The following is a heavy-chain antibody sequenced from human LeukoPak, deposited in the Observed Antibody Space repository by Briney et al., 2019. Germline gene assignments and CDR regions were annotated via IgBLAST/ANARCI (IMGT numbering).Heavy chain of an antibody. V-gene: IGHV3-11*04. Sequence: PGGSLRLSCAASGFSLSDYYMTWIRQTPGKGLEWVSYISSGASTINYADSVKGRFTISRDNARNSLYLQMNSLRAEDTAVYYCARRGIQQWSFDYWGQGTLVTVSS. CDR2: ISSGASTI. J-gene: IGHJ4*02. CDR3: ARRGIQQWSFDY. CDR1: GFSLSDYY. D-gene: IGHD5-18*01.